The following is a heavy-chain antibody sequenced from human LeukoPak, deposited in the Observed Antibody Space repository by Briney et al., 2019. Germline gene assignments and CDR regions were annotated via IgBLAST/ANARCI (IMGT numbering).Heavy chain of an antibody. CDR3: ARCGVGVAAAAANC. D-gene: IGHD6-13*01. J-gene: IGHJ4*02. CDR2: IKQDGSAI. Sequence: GGSLRLSCAASGFTLSSYWMSWVRQAPGKGLEWVANIKQDGSAIYYVDSVKGRFTISRDDAKNSLYLQMNSLRAEDTAVYYCARCGVGVAAAAANCWGQGTLLTVSS. CDR1: GFTLSSYW. V-gene: IGHV3-7*01.